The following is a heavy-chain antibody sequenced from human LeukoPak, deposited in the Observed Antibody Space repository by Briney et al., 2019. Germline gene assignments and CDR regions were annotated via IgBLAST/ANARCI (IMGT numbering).Heavy chain of an antibody. D-gene: IGHD6-13*01. CDR1: GGSISSSSYY. CDR3: SGSWENQGRYYYHGMDV. Sequence: SETLSLTCTVSGGSISSSSYYWGWIRQPPGKGLEWIGSIYYSGSTYYNPSLKSRVTISVDTSKNQFSLKLSSVTAADTAVYYCSGSWENQGRYYYHGMDVWGQGTTVTVSS. J-gene: IGHJ6*02. V-gene: IGHV4-39*01. CDR2: IYYSGST.